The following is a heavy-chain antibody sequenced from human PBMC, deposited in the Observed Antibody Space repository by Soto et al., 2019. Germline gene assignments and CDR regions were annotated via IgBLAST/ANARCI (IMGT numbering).Heavy chain of an antibody. V-gene: IGHV1-69*01. Sequence: QVQLVQSGAEVKKPGSSVKVSCKASGGTFSSYAISWVRQAPGQGLEWMGGSIPIFGTANYARKFQGRVTITADESTSTAYMELSRLRSEDTAVYYCARSRAPRGVLREAVAGPYCMDVWGQGTTVTVSS. CDR2: SIPIFGTA. J-gene: IGHJ6*02. CDR3: ARSRAPRGVLREAVAGPYCMDV. CDR1: GGTFSSYA. D-gene: IGHD6-19*01.